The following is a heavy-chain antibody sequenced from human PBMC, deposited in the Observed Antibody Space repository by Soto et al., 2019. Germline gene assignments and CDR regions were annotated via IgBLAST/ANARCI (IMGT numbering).Heavy chain of an antibody. D-gene: IGHD3-3*01. CDR1: GFTFNDNA. CDR3: AKLRLATYDFWGGCDS. CDR2: ISYDESNK. Sequence: QVQLVESGGGVVQPGRSLKLSCLASGFTFNDNAMHWVRQAPGKGLEWVALISYDESNKDYADSVKGRFTISRDNSKNELYLQINSLRSEDTAVYYCAKLRLATYDFWGGCDSWGQGTLVTVSS. V-gene: IGHV3-30*18. J-gene: IGHJ4*02.